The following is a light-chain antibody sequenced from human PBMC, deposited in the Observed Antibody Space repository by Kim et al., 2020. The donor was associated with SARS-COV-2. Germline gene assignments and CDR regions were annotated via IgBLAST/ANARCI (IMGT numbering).Light chain of an antibody. CDR3: LLSYSGTWV. J-gene: IGLJ3*02. CDR2: ATR. CDR1: NGATISGHY. V-gene: IGLV7-46*01. Sequence: PGGAVRYTWSSSNGATISGHYPYWSQQKPGQEPRTLIYATRNRHSWTPARFSGSLLGDKAALTLSGAQPEDEADYYCLLSYSGTWVFGGGTQLTVL.